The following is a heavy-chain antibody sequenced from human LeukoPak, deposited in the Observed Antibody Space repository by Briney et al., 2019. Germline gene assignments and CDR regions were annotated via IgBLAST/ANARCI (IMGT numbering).Heavy chain of an antibody. V-gene: IGHV4-34*01. CDR3: ARRTSFDWLLDPDYNYYHYMDV. Sequence: SETLSLTCAVYGGSFSGYYWSWIRQPPGKGLEWIGEINHSGSTNYNPSLKSRVTISVDTSKNQFSLKLSSVTAADTAVYYCARRTSFDWLLDPDYNYYHYMDVWGKGTTVTISS. CDR1: GGSFSGYY. J-gene: IGHJ6*03. D-gene: IGHD3-9*01. CDR2: INHSGST.